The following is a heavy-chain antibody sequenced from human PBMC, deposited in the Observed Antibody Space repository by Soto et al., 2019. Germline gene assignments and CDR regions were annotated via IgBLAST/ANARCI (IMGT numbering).Heavy chain of an antibody. CDR1: GGSISTYY. V-gene: IGHV4-4*07. CDR3: ARVCGTTKSWEGDAFDI. D-gene: IGHD1-26*01. CDR2: VYTSGGT. Sequence: SETLSLTCTFSGGSISTYYWSWIRQPAGKGLEWIGRVYTSGGTNYNPSLKSRVTMSIDTSKKQFSLRLSSVTAADTAVYYCARVCGTTKSWEGDAFDIWGQGTMVTVSS. J-gene: IGHJ3*02.